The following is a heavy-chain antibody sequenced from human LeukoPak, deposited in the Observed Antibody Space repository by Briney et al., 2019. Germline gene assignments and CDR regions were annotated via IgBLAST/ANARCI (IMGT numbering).Heavy chain of an antibody. D-gene: IGHD3-22*01. J-gene: IGHJ4*02. CDR3: AKGYYYDSSGYYYYFDY. CDR1: GFTFSSYG. V-gene: IGHV3-30*02. Sequence: SGGSLRLSCAASGFTFSSYGMHWVRQAPGKGLEWVAFIWYDGSNKYYADSVKGRLTIYRDNSKNTLYLQMNSLRAEDTAVYYCAKGYYYDSSGYYYYFDYWGQGTLVTVSS. CDR2: IWYDGSNK.